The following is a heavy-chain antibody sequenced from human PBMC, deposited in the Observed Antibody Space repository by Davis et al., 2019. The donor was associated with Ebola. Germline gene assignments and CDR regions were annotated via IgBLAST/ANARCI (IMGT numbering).Heavy chain of an antibody. Sequence: GESLKISCQGVGFTFTNYWIGWVRQMSGKGLEWMGIILPGDSDIEYSPSFQGQVTMSADKSTNTAFLQWNNLRASDTAMYYCATTRISVLGGVIVPSSFDFWGRGTLVTVSS. J-gene: IGHJ4*02. CDR2: ILPGDSDI. CDR1: GFTFTNYW. CDR3: ATTRISVLGGVIVPSSFDF. V-gene: IGHV5-51*01. D-gene: IGHD3-10*01.